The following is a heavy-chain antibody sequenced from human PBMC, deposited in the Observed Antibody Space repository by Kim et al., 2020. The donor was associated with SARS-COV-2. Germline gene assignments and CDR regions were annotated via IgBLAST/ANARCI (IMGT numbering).Heavy chain of an antibody. D-gene: IGHD3-16*01. CDR1: GFSLTNFW. CDR2: INEDETNT. V-gene: IGHV3-74*01. Sequence: GGSLRLSCAASGFSLTNFWMHWVRQAPGKGLVWVSRINEDETNTGYAGSVKGRFTISGDIAKNTVFLQMNNLGADDTAVYYCARGPSPGGRGYYYYGMDVWGQGTTVTVSS. CDR3: ARGPSPGGRGYYYYGMDV. J-gene: IGHJ6*02.